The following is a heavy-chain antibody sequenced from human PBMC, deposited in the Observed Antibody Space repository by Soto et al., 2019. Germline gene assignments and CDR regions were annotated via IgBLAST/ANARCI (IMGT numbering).Heavy chain of an antibody. CDR3: ARAGNRDYYYYYGMDV. V-gene: IGHV3-30-3*01. J-gene: IGHJ6*02. Sequence: PGGSLRLSCAASGFTFSSYAMHWVRQAPGKGLEWVAVISYDGSNKYYADSVKGRFTISRDNSKNTLYLQMNSLRAEDTAVYYCARAGNRDYYYYYGMDVWGQGTTVTVSS. CDR1: GFTFSSYA. CDR2: ISYDGSNK.